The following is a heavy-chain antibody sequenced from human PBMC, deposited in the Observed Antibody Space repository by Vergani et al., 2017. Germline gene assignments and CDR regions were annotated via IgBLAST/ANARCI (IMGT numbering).Heavy chain of an antibody. Sequence: QVQLVESGGGVVQPGRSLRLSCAASGFTFSSYGMHWVRQAPGKGLEWVAVISYDGSNKYYADCVKGRFTISRDNSKNTLYLQMNSLRAEDTAVYYCAKAQVLISGTGSHYKYIDVWGKGTTVTVSS. CDR1: GFTFSSYG. CDR3: AKAQVLISGTGSHYKYIDV. CDR2: ISYDGSNK. D-gene: IGHD3-10*01. J-gene: IGHJ6*03. V-gene: IGHV3-30*18.